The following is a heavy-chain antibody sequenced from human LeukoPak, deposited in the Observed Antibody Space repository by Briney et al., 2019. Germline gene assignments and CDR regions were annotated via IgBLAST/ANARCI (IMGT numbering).Heavy chain of an antibody. CDR1: GFTFNSYA. V-gene: IGHV3-23*01. CDR3: AKRRGLELLYYYYIDV. D-gene: IGHD1-7*01. CDR2: ISGSGGST. Sequence: PGGSLRLSCAASGFTFNSYAMSWVRQAPGKGLEWVSAISGSGGSTYYADSVKGRFTISRDNSKNTLYLQMNSLRAEDTAVYYCAKRRGLELLYYYYIDVWGRGTTVTVSS. J-gene: IGHJ6*03.